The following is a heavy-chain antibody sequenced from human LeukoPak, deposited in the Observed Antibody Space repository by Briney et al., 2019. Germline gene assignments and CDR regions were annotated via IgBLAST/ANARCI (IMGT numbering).Heavy chain of an antibody. D-gene: IGHD6-19*01. Sequence: GGSLRLSCAASGFTFDDYAMHWVRQAPGKGLEWVSGISWNSGSIGYADSVKGRFTISRDNAKNSLYLQMNSLRAEDTALYYCAKAHSSGWYYYWGQGTLVTVSS. V-gene: IGHV3-9*01. J-gene: IGHJ4*02. CDR2: ISWNSGSI. CDR1: GFTFDDYA. CDR3: AKAHSSGWYYY.